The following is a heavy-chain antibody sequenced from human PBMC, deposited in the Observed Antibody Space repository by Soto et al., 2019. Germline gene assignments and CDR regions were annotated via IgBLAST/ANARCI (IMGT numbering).Heavy chain of an antibody. CDR1: GFTFSSYG. CDR3: AKENYSSSWFKYYYYYYGMDV. D-gene: IGHD6-13*01. Sequence: GGSLRLSCAASGFTFSSYGMHWVRQAPGKGLEWVAVISYDGSNKYYADSVKGRFTISRDNSKNTLYLQMNSLRAEDTAVYYCAKENYSSSWFKYYYYYYGMDVWGQGTTVTVSS. CDR2: ISYDGSNK. J-gene: IGHJ6*02. V-gene: IGHV3-30*18.